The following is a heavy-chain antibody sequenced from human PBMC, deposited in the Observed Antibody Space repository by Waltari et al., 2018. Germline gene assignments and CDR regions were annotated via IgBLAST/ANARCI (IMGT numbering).Heavy chain of an antibody. D-gene: IGHD1-7*01. J-gene: IGHJ4*02. Sequence: HVQLVQSGAEVKKPGYSVKVSCKASGGPFSSYAISGVRPAPGQGLEWMGGIIPIFGTANYAQKFQGRVTITADESTSTAYMELSSLRSEDTAVYYCARDQGNWNYQFFDYWGQGTLVTVSS. CDR2: IIPIFGTA. CDR3: ARDQGNWNYQFFDY. V-gene: IGHV1-69*13. CDR1: GGPFSSYA.